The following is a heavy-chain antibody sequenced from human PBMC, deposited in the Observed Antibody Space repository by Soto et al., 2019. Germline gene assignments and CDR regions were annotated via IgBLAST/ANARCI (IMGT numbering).Heavy chain of an antibody. V-gene: IGHV2-5*02. CDR1: GFSLSTSGVG. CDR3: ARGLRYCSRTNCPNCFDP. D-gene: IGHD2-2*01. CDR2: IYWDDDK. J-gene: IGHJ5*02. Sequence: GSGPTLVNPTQTLTLTCTFSGFSLSTSGVGVGWIRQPPGKALEWLALIYWDDDKRYSPSLKSRLTITKDTSKNQVVLTMTNMDPVDTGTYYCARGLRYCSRTNCPNCFDPWGQGILVTVSS.